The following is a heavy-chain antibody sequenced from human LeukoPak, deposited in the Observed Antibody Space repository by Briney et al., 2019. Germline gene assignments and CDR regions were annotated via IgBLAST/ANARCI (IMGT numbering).Heavy chain of an antibody. V-gene: IGHV3-21*01. CDR3: ARDSGNYLDAFDI. D-gene: IGHD1-7*01. CDR1: GFMLSSYN. CDR2: ISSSSSYI. Sequence: GGSLRLSCAASGFMLSSYNINWVRQAPGKGLEWVSSISSSSSYIYYADSVRGRFTISRDNAKNSLYLQMNSLRAEDTAVYYCARDSGNYLDAFDIWGQGTMVTVSS. J-gene: IGHJ3*02.